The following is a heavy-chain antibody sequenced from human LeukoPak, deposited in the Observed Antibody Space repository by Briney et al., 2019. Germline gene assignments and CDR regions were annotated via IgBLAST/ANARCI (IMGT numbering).Heavy chain of an antibody. CDR1: GYTFTGYY. J-gene: IGHJ3*02. D-gene: IGHD3-3*01. CDR3: ARVPLYYDFWSGRLFDI. Sequence: ASVKVSCKASGYTFTGYYMHWVRQAPGQGLEWMGWINPNSGGTNYAQKFQXRVTMTRDTSISTAYMELSRLRSDDTAVYYCARVPLYYDFWSGRLFDIWGQGTMVTVSS. V-gene: IGHV1-2*02. CDR2: INPNSGGT.